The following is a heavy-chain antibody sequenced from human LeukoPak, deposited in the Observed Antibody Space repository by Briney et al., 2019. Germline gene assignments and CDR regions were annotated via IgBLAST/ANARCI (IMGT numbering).Heavy chain of an antibody. D-gene: IGHD6-19*01. CDR1: GYTFTGYY. CDR2: INPNSGGT. V-gene: IGHV1-2*04. J-gene: IGHJ3*02. CDR3: ARDRDGSGWSLGFDI. Sequence: ASVKVSCKASGYTFTGYYIHWVRQAPGQGFEWMGWINPNSGGTNYAQKFQGWVSMTRDSSITTAYMELSRLTSDDTAVYYCARDRDGSGWSLGFDIWGQGTMVTVSS.